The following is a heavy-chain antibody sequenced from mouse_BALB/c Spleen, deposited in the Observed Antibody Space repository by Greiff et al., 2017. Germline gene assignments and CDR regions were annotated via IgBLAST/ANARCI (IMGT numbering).Heavy chain of an antibody. D-gene: IGHD2-14*01. J-gene: IGHJ3*01. CDR2: ISYSGST. CDR3: ATYYRSFAY. Sequence: EVQLQESGPGLVKPSQSLSLTCTVTGYSITSDYAWNWIRQFPGNKLEWMGYISYSGSTSYNPSLKSRISITRDTSKNQFFLQLNSVTTEDTATYYCATYYRSFAYWGQGTLVTVSA. CDR1: GYSITSDYA. V-gene: IGHV3-2*02.